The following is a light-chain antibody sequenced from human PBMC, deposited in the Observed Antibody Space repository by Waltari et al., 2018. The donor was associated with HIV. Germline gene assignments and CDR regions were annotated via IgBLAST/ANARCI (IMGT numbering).Light chain of an antibody. J-gene: IGLJ3*02. CDR2: KDI. CDR3: QSTDFDGTWV. Sequence: SYDLTQTPSLSVSPGQTARINCSRGALPKKYSYWYRQKAGQDPVLLIYKDIERPSGIPERIAGSESGTGITLTISGVQAEDDGDYFCQSTDFDGTWVFGGGTRLTVL. CDR1: ALPKKY. V-gene: IGLV3-25*03.